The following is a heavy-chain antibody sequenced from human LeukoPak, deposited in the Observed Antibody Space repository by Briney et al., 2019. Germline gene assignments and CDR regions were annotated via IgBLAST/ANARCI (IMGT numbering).Heavy chain of an antibody. V-gene: IGHV4-30-4*01. CDR2: IYYSEST. J-gene: IGHJ5*02. CDR1: GGSISSGDYY. Sequence: SQTLSLTCTVSGGSISSGDYYWSWIRQPPGKGLEWIGYIYYSESTYYNPSLKSRVTISVDTSKNQFSLKLSSVTAADTAVYYCTRSYGDYRFDPWGQGTLVTVSS. D-gene: IGHD4-17*01. CDR3: TRSYGDYRFDP.